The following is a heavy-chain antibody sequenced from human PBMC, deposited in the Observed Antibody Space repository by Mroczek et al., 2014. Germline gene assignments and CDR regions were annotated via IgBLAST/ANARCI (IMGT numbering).Heavy chain of an antibody. CDR2: ISYDGSNK. CDR1: GFTFSSYA. D-gene: IGHD6-13*01. Sequence: SGGGVVQPRRSLRLSCAASGFTFSSYAMHWVRQAPGKGLEWVAVISYDGSNKYYADSVKGRFTISRDNSKNTLYLQMNSLRAEDTAVYYCARDSSSRTDYFDYWGQGTLVTVSS. J-gene: IGHJ4*02. V-gene: IGHV3-30-3*01. CDR3: ARDSSSRTDYFDY.